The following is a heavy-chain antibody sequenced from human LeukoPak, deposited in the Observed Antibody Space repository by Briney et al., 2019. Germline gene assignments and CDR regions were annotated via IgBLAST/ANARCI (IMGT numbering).Heavy chain of an antibody. D-gene: IGHD6-13*01. Sequence: GASVKVSCKASGYTFTGYYMHWVRQAPGQGLEWMGWINPNSGGTNYAQKFQGRVTMTRDTSISTAYMELSRLRSDDTAVYYCARPRTRIAAHSHSNWFDPWGQGTLVTVSS. CDR1: GYTFTGYY. J-gene: IGHJ5*02. CDR3: ARPRTRIAAHSHSNWFDP. CDR2: INPNSGGT. V-gene: IGHV1-2*02.